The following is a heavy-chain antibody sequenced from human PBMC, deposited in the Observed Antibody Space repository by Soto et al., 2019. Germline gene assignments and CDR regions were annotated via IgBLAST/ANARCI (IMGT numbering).Heavy chain of an antibody. D-gene: IGHD1-26*01. CDR2: ISGSGGST. CDR1: GFTFSSYA. J-gene: IGHJ4*02. CDR3: AKHGGSYSMYYFDY. V-gene: IGHV3-23*01. Sequence: PVGSLRLSCAASGFTFSSYAMSWVRQAPGKGLEWVSAISGSGGSTYYADSVKGRFTISRDNSKNTLYLQMNSLRAEDTAVYYCAKHGGSYSMYYFDYWGQGTLVTVSS.